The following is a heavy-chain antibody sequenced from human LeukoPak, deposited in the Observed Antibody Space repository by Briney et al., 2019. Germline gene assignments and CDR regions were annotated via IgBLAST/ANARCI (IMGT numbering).Heavy chain of an antibody. CDR2: IDHRGDT. CDR1: GGSFSRYY. J-gene: IGHJ4*03. V-gene: IGHV4-34*01. Sequence: SETLSLTCAVYGGSFSRYYWSWIRQSPGKGLKWIAEIDHRGDTNYNPSVKSRVTISVDTSKNQFSLKVRSLSAADTALYYCARGATISETGYFDFWGQGTLVTVSS. D-gene: IGHD5-24*01. CDR3: ARGATISETGYFDF.